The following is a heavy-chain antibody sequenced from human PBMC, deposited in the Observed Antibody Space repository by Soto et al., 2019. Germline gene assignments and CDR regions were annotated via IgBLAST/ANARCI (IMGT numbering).Heavy chain of an antibody. CDR3: ARVVPAAPPGNWFDP. CDR1: GGTFSSYA. V-gene: IGHV1-69*06. CDR2: IIPIFGTA. D-gene: IGHD2-2*01. Sequence: VASVKVSCKASGGTFSSYAISWVRQAPGQGLEWMGGIIPIFGTANYAQKFQGRVTITADKSTSTAYMELSSLRSEDTAVYYCARVVPAAPPGNWFDPWGQGTLVTVSS. J-gene: IGHJ5*02.